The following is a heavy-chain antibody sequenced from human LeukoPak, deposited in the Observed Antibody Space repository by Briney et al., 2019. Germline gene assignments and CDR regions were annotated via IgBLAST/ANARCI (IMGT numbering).Heavy chain of an antibody. CDR1: GGSISSGSYY. Sequence: KPSETLSLTCTVSGGSISSGSYYWSWIRQPAGKGLEWIGRIYTSGSTNYKPSLKSRVTISVETSKNQFSLKLRSVTAADTAVYYCARVTGYMIEDYFDYWGQGTLVTVSS. CDR3: ARVTGYMIEDYFDY. CDR2: IYTSGST. D-gene: IGHD3-22*01. V-gene: IGHV4-61*02. J-gene: IGHJ4*02.